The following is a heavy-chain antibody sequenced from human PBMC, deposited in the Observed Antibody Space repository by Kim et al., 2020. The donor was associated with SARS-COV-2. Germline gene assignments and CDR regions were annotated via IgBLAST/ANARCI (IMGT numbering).Heavy chain of an antibody. CDR1: GGSISSSSYY. CDR2: IYYSGST. D-gene: IGHD6-6*01. J-gene: IGHJ5*02. CDR3: ARWYSSSSGFWFDP. V-gene: IGHV4-39*01. Sequence: SETLSLTCTVSGGSISSSSYYWGWIRKPPGKGLEWIGSIYYSGSTYYNPSLKSRVTISVDTSKNQLSLKLSSVTAADTAVYYCARWYSSSSGFWFDPWGQGTLVTVSS.